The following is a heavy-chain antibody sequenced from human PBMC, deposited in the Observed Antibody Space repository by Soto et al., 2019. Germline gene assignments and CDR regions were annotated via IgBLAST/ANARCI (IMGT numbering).Heavy chain of an antibody. CDR3: ARLVVVAPVANV. D-gene: IGHD2-2*01. Sequence: QLQLQESGPGLVKPSETLSLTCSVSGGSINYNSYHWGWIRQPPGQGLEWIGSIFYTGTTFYNPSLVSRVTMSVDTSKNSFSLHLTSVTAADTAVYFCARLVVVAPVANVWGQGTLVTVSS. CDR1: GGSINYNSYH. CDR2: IFYTGTT. V-gene: IGHV4-39*02. J-gene: IGHJ4*02.